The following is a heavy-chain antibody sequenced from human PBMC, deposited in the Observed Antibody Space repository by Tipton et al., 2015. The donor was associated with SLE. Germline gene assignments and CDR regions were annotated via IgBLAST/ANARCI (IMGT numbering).Heavy chain of an antibody. CDR3: ARDSKSWRGWFDP. CDR1: GGSISSYY. Sequence: TLSLTCTVSGGSISSYYWSWIRQPPGKGLEWIGYIYYSGNTNHNPSLESRVTMSLDTSKNQFSLKLSSVTAADTAVYYCARDSKSWRGWFDPWGQGTLVTVSS. J-gene: IGHJ5*02. V-gene: IGHV4-59*01. D-gene: IGHD1-1*01. CDR2: IYYSGNT.